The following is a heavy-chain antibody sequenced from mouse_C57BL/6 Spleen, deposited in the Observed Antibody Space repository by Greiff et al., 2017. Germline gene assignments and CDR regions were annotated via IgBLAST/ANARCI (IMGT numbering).Heavy chain of an antibody. CDR2: INPGSGGT. Sequence: VQLQQSGAELVRPGTSVKVSCKASGYAFTNYLIEWVKQRPGQGLEWIGVINPGSGGTNYNEKFKGKATLTADKSSSTAYMQLSSLTSEDSADYFCAKSPTTVVAPFDGWGKGTTLTVSS. J-gene: IGHJ2*01. CDR1: GYAFTNYL. CDR3: AKSPTTVVAPFDG. V-gene: IGHV1-54*01. D-gene: IGHD1-1*01.